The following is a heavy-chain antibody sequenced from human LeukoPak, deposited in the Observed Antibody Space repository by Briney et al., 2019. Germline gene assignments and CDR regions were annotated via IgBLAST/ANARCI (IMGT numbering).Heavy chain of an antibody. V-gene: IGHV4-59*01. D-gene: IGHD6-6*01. CDR2: FYHSENT. J-gene: IGHJ5*02. CDR3: TRDGSSRSLAT. CDR1: GASISNAY. Sequence: SETLSLTCSVSGASISNAYWCWIRQPPGKGLEWLGCFYHSENTAYNPSLKSRVTISVDTSNNQFFLRLTSVTATDTAVYYCTRDGSSRSLATWGQGTLVTVSS.